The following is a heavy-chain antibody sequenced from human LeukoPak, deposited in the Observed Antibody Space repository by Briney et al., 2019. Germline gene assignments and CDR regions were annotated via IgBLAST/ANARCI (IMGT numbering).Heavy chain of an antibody. D-gene: IGHD4-17*01. CDR1: GYSISSGYY. Sequence: SETLSLTCTVSGYSISSGYYWGWIRQPPGKGLEWIGSIYHSGSTYYNPSLKSRVTISVDTSKNQFSLKLSSVTAADTAVYYCARVPPDYGDWGYMDVWGKGTTVTVSS. V-gene: IGHV4-38-2*02. CDR2: IYHSGST. CDR3: ARVPPDYGDWGYMDV. J-gene: IGHJ6*03.